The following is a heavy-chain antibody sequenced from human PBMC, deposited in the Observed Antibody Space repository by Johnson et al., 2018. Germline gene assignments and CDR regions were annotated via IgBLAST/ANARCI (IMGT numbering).Heavy chain of an antibody. CDR2: IIPIFGTA. Sequence: QVQLVQSGAEVKKPGSSVKVSCKASGGTFSSYAISWVRQAPGQGLEWMGGIIPIFGTANYAQKFQGRVTTTADDATGTAYMERGSLRSEDTAVYYCARDKCLMGGYAFDIWGQGTMVTVSS. CDR3: ARDKCLMGGYAFDI. D-gene: IGHD3-16*01. CDR1: GGTFSSYA. V-gene: IGHV1-69*12. J-gene: IGHJ3*02.